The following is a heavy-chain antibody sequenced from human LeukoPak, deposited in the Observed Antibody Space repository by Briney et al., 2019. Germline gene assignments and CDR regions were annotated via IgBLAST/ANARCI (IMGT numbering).Heavy chain of an antibody. D-gene: IGHD3-22*01. Sequence: GESLKISCKGSGYSFTSYRIGWVRQMPGKGLEWMGIIYPGDSDTRYSPSFHGQVTLSADQSISTAYLQWSSLKATDIAMYYCARQHYYDSSGYYSDLNWFDPWGQGTLVTVSS. CDR3: ARQHYYDSSGYYSDLNWFDP. CDR1: GYSFTSYR. CDR2: IYPGDSDT. V-gene: IGHV5-51*01. J-gene: IGHJ5*02.